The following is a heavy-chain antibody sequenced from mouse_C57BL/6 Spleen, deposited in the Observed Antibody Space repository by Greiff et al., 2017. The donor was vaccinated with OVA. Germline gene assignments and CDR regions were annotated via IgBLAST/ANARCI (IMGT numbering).Heavy chain of an antibody. V-gene: IGHV1-82*01. J-gene: IGHJ4*01. CDR3: ARNGMDY. CDR1: GYAFSSSW. CDR2: IYPGDGDT. Sequence: VKLQESGPELVKPGASVKISCKASGYAFSSSWMNWVKQRPGKGLEWIGRIYPGDGDTNYNGKFKGKATLTADKSSSTAYMQLSSLTSEDSAVYFCARNGMDYWGQGTSVTVSS.